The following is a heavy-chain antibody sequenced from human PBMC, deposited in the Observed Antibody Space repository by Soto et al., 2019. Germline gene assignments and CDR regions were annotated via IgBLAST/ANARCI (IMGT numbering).Heavy chain of an antibody. V-gene: IGHV4-31*03. D-gene: IGHD3-10*01. CDR3: ARETVIIANFFDY. CDR1: GGSISSGGYY. Sequence: QVQLQESGPGLVKPSQTLSLTCTVSGGSISSGGYYWSWIRQHPGKGLGWIGYIYYSGSTYYNPSLKSRVTISADTSKNQFSLKLSSVTAADTAVYYCARETVIIANFFDYWGQGTLVTVSS. CDR2: IYYSGST. J-gene: IGHJ4*02.